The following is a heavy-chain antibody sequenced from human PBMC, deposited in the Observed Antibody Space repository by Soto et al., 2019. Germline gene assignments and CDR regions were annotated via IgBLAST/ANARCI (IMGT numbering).Heavy chain of an antibody. D-gene: IGHD6-6*01. CDR3: AAPDSSSSGVPQTENAAFDT. Sequence: PGGSLRLSCAASGFTFSSYSMNWVRQAPGKGLEWVSSISSSSSYIYYADSVKGRFTISRDNAKNSLYLQMNSLRAEDTAVYYCAAPDSSSSGVPQTENAAFDTWGQGTMVTVSS. CDR1: GFTFSSYS. V-gene: IGHV3-21*01. CDR2: ISSSSSYI. J-gene: IGHJ3*02.